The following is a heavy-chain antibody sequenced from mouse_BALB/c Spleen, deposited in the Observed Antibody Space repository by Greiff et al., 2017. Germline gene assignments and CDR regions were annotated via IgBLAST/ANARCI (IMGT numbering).Heavy chain of an antibody. CDR2: IHPGSGGP. D-gene: IGHD1-1*02. Sequence: VQLQQPGAELVRPGAPVKLPAKALGYTFTDSELHWVNQTLVHGLDWMGAIHPGSGGPAYNQKCKAKATLTAANSSSTAYMEVSSRTSEDSAVYSCTNDGRRSYGSFPWFAYWGQGTLVTVSA. V-gene: IGHV1-15*01. J-gene: IGHJ3*01. CDR3: TNDGRRSYGSFPWFAY. CDR1: GYTFTDSE.